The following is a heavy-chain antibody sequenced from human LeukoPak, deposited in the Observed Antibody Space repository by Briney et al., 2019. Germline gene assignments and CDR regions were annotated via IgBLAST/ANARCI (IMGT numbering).Heavy chain of an antibody. Sequence: ASETLSLTCTVSGGSISSYYWSWIRQPPGKGLEWIGYIYYSGSTNYNPSLKSRVTISVDTSKNQFSLKLSSVTAADTAVYYCASPSPYCSSTSCYSSWGQGTLVTVSS. V-gene: IGHV4-59*01. J-gene: IGHJ5*02. CDR2: IYYSGST. CDR1: GGSISSYY. D-gene: IGHD2-2*01. CDR3: ASPSPYCSSTSCYSS.